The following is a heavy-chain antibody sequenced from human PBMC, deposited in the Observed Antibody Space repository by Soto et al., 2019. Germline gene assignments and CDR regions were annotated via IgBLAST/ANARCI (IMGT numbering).Heavy chain of an antibody. V-gene: IGHV5-10-1*01. CDR3: ASRGVRGVISSDY. Sequence: EVQLVQSGAEVKKPGASLRISCKGSGYSFNSYWISWVRQRPGKGLEWMGRIDPSDSYTNYSPSFQGHVTISAAKSISTAYLQWSSLKASDTAMYYCASRGVRGVISSDYWGQGTLVTVSA. D-gene: IGHD3-10*01. CDR1: GYSFNSYW. CDR2: IDPSDSYT. J-gene: IGHJ4*02.